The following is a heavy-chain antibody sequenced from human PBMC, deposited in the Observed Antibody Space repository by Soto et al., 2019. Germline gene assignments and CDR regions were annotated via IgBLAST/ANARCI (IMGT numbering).Heavy chain of an antibody. CDR1: GGSITGYY. Sequence: ASETLSLTCTVSGGSITGYYWSWIRRPPGKGLEWIGYVFYGGSTNSDSSIKSRVSISLDTSKNQFSLKLSSVTAADTAIYYCASQDYDKSVYYFDYWGRGTLVTVSS. V-gene: IGHV4-59*12. D-gene: IGHD3-22*01. CDR2: VFYGGST. CDR3: ASQDYDKSVYYFDY. J-gene: IGHJ4*02.